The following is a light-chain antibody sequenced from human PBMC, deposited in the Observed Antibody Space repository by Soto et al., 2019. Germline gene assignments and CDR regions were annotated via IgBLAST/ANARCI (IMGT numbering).Light chain of an antibody. CDR2: EGN. V-gene: IGLV2-23*01. J-gene: IGLJ1*01. CDR1: SSDDGSYNL. CDR3: CSYAGSTTLGV. Sequence: QSALTQPASVTGSPGQSITISCTGTSSDDGSYNLVSWYQQHPGKAPKVIIYEGNKRPSGVSYRFSGSKSGNTASLTISGLQAEDEADYFCCSYAGSTTLGVFGTGTKVTVL.